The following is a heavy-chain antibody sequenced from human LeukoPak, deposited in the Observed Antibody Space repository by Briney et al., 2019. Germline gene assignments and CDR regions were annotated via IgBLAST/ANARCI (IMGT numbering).Heavy chain of an antibody. D-gene: IGHD6-19*01. CDR1: GFTFSSYA. J-gene: IGHJ6*02. CDR2: ITSNGGST. CDR3: ARALSSGWSYGMDV. V-gene: IGHV3-64*01. Sequence: GGSLRLSCAASGFTFSSYAMHWVRQAPGKGLEYVSAITSNGGSTYYANSVKGRFTISRDSSKNTLYLQMGSLRAEDMAVYFCARALSSGWSYGMDVWGQGTTVTVSS.